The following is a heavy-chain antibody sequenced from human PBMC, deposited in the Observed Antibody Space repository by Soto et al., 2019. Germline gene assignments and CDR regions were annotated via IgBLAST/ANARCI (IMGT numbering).Heavy chain of an antibody. D-gene: IGHD2-2*01. J-gene: IGHJ6*02. CDR3: AKSFLCSSASCRDYYCYGLDV. CDR1: GFTFSSAA. Sequence: EVQLLESGGGLVQPGGSLRLSCAASGFTFSSAAMSWVRQTPGKGLEWVSAISGGGGSSYYADSVKGRFTISRDNSKNTLYLHMNSLRAEDTAVYYCAKSFLCSSASCRDYYCYGLDVWGQGTTVPVSS. CDR2: ISGGGGSS. V-gene: IGHV3-23*01.